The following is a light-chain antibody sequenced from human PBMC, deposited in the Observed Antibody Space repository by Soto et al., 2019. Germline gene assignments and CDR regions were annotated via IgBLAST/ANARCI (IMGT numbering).Light chain of an antibody. Sequence: NFMLTQPHSVSESPGKTVTIFCTRSSGSIASNYVQWYQQRPGSAPTTVIYEDNQRPSGVPVRFSGSIDSSSNSASLTISGLKTEDEADYYCQSYDSSNVVFGGGTKLTVL. J-gene: IGLJ2*01. CDR2: EDN. CDR1: SGSIASNY. V-gene: IGLV6-57*04. CDR3: QSYDSSNVV.